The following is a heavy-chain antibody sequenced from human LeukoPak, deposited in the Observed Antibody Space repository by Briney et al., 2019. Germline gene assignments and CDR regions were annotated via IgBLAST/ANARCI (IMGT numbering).Heavy chain of an antibody. Sequence: SETLSLTCTVSGGPISSYYWSWIRQPPGKGLEWIGYIYYSGSTNYNPSLKSRVTISVDTSKNQFSLKLSSVTAADTAVYYCASSVLSSSWYSTWGQGTLVTVSS. CDR3: ASSVLSSSWYST. D-gene: IGHD6-13*01. J-gene: IGHJ5*02. CDR2: IYYSGST. CDR1: GGPISSYY. V-gene: IGHV4-59*08.